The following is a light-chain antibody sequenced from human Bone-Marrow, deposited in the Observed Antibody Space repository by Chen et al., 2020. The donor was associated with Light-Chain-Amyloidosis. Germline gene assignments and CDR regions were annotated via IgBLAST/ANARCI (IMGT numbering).Light chain of an antibody. CDR1: QSISSW. V-gene: IGKV1-5*03. J-gene: IGKJ2*01. CDR3: QQYNSYPYT. Sequence: DIQMTQSPSTLSASVGDRVTITCRASQSISSWLAWYQQKPGKAPKLLIYKASSLESGVPSRFSGSGSGSEFTLTISSLQPDDFATYYCQQYNSYPYTFGQGTKLEIK. CDR2: KAS.